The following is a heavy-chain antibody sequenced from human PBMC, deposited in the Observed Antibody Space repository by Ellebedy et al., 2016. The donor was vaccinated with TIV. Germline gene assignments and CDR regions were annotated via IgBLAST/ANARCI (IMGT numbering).Heavy chain of an antibody. J-gene: IGHJ4*02. CDR3: ARDIAVGGMDY. V-gene: IGHV3-48*04. Sequence: PGGSLRLSCEASGFTFTNYPMTWVRQAPGRGLDWISYIGTTGSTVYYADSVKGRFTISRDNAKNSLYLQMNNVRAEDTAVYYCARDIAVGGMDYWGQGTLVTVSS. D-gene: IGHD6-19*01. CDR2: IGTTGSTV. CDR1: GFTFTNYP.